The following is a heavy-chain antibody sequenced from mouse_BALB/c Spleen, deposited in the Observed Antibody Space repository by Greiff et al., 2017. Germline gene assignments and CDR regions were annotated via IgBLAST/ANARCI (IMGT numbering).Heavy chain of an antibody. J-gene: IGHJ3*01. CDR3: AREWAWFAY. CDR1: GYAFSSSW. V-gene: IGHV1-82*01. CDR2: IYPGDGDT. Sequence: VQLQQSGPELVKPGASVKISCKASGYAFSSSWMNWVKQRPGQGLEWIGRIYPGDGDTNYNGKFKGKATLTADKSSSTAYMQLSSLTSVDSAVYFCAREWAWFAYWGQGTLVTVSA.